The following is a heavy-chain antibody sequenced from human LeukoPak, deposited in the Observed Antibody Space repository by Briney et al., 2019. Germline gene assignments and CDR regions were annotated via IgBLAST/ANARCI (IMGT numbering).Heavy chain of an antibody. V-gene: IGHV1-69*01. CDR3: ARGGRELLGAVDY. Sequence: SVKVSCKASGGTFSSYAISWVRQAPGQGLEWMGGIIPIFGTANYAQKFQGRVTITADESTSTAYLELSSLRSEDTAVYYCARGGRELLGAVDYWGQGTLVTVSS. D-gene: IGHD1-26*01. J-gene: IGHJ4*02. CDR1: GGTFSSYA. CDR2: IIPIFGTA.